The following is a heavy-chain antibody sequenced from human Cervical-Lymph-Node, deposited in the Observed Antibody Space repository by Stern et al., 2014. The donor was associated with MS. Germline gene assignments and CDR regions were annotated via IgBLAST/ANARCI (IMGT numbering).Heavy chain of an antibody. CDR3: VRLRYSSSWYFDY. D-gene: IGHD6-13*01. Sequence: QLQLQESGPGLVKPSQTLSLTCTVSGGSISSGGYYWSWIRQHPGKGLEWIGYIYYSGRTYYNPSLRSRVTISVDTSKNQFSLKLSSVTAADTAVYYCVRLRYSSSWYFDYWGQGTLVTVSS. CDR1: GGSISSGGYY. J-gene: IGHJ4*02. V-gene: IGHV4-31*03. CDR2: IYYSGRT.